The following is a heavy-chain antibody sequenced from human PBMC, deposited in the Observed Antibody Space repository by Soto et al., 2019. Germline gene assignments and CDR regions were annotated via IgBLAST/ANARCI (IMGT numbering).Heavy chain of an antibody. Sequence: SETLSLTCVVSGGSLSSYYWSWIRQPPGKGLEWIGYIYYSGSTNYNPSLKSRVTISVDTSKNQFSLKLSSVTAADTAVYYCARGDFLAALHGMDVWGQGTTVTVSS. CDR1: GGSLSSYY. D-gene: IGHD6-6*01. V-gene: IGHV4-59*01. CDR3: ARGDFLAALHGMDV. J-gene: IGHJ6*02. CDR2: IYYSGST.